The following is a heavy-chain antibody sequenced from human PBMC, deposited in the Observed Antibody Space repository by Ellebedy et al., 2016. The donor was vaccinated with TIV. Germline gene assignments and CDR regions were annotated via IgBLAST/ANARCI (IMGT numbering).Heavy chain of an antibody. J-gene: IGHJ5*02. V-gene: IGHV3-23*01. CDR1: GFIFSDYA. CDR3: ATRGHSIGWFAD. D-gene: IGHD3-22*01. Sequence: PGGSLRLSCATSGFIFSDYAISWVRQPPGKGLEWVSTISGRGESTSAADSVKGRFTISRDFSKRTVYLQMNSLRVEDTAVYFCATRGHSIGWFADWGQGTLVTVSS. CDR2: ISGRGEST.